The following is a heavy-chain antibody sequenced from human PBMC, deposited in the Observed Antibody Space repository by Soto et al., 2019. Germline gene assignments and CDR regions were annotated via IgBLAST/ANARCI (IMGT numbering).Heavy chain of an antibody. V-gene: IGHV4-30-4*01. CDR1: GGSISSGDYY. CDR3: ARVRGRLLRFDP. J-gene: IGHJ5*02. D-gene: IGHD2-15*01. CDR2: IYYSGST. Sequence: SETLSLTCPVSGGSISSGDYYWSWIRQPPGKGLEWIGYIYYSGSTNYNPSLKSRVTISVDTSKNQFSLKLSSVTAADTAVYYCARVRGRLLRFDPWGQGTQVTVSS.